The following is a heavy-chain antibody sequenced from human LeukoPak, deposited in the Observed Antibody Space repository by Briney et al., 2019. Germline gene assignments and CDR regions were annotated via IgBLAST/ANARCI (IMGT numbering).Heavy chain of an antibody. Sequence: SETLSLTCTVSGASISRDYRSWIRQPPGKGLEYIGCIYNSGSTSYNPSLKSRVTISADTSKNQFSLKLSSVTAADTAVYYCARSDYSYVWGPSWGQGTLVTVSS. V-gene: IGHV4-59*01. CDR3: ARSDYSYVWGPS. CDR1: GASISRDY. D-gene: IGHD3-16*01. J-gene: IGHJ5*02. CDR2: IYNSGST.